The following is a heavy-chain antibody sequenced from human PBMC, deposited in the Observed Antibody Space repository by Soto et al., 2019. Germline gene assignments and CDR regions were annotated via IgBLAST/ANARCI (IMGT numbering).Heavy chain of an antibody. D-gene: IGHD3-10*01. Sequence: NPSETLSLTCTVSGGSVSSGSYYWSWIRQPPGKGLEWIGYIYYSGSTNYNPSLKSRVTISVDTSKNQFSLKLSSVTAADTAVYYCARDEVGRGMDVWGQGTTVTVSS. J-gene: IGHJ6*02. CDR1: GGSVSSGSYY. CDR3: ARDEVGRGMDV. V-gene: IGHV4-61*01. CDR2: IYYSGST.